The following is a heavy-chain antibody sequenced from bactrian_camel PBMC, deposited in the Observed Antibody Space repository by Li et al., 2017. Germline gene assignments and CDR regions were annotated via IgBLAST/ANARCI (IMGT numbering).Heavy chain of an antibody. J-gene: IGHJ6*01. Sequence: HVQLVESGGDSVQAGGSLRLSCAASGKGYSSYCMGWFRQAPGKEREGVAAVDSDGFTNYADSVRGRLTISKDNAKNTLYLQMNSLSPEDTAMYYCAAEETLGTYCSGYASAFGYWGQGTQVTVS. V-gene: IGHV3S53*01. CDR3: AAEETLGTYCSGYASAFGY. CDR2: VDSDGFT. CDR1: GKGYSSYC. D-gene: IGHD2*01.